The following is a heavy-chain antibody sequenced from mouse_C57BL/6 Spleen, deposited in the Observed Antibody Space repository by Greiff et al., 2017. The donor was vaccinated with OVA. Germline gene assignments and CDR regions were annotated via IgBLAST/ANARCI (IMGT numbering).Heavy chain of an antibody. V-gene: IGHV3-6*01. CDR2: ISYDGSN. J-gene: IGHJ3*01. D-gene: IGHD2-4*01. CDR3: ARGGLYYDYDGFAY. CDR1: GYSITSGYY. Sequence: EVKLQESGPGLVKPSQSLSLTCSVTGYSITSGYYWNWIRQFPGNKLEWMGYISYDGSNNYNPSLKNRISITRDTSKNQFFLKLNSVTTEDTATYYCARGGLYYDYDGFAYWGQGTLVTVSA.